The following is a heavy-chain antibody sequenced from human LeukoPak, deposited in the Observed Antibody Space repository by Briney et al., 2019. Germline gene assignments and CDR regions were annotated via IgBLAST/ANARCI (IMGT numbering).Heavy chain of an antibody. D-gene: IGHD2-15*01. CDR2: INPSGGST. Sequence: GASVKVSCKASGYTFTSYYMHWVRQAPGQGLEWMGIINPSGGSTSYAQKFQGRVTMTRDMSTSTVYMELSSLRSEDTAVYYCARDGTLNVVVVAAHFDYWGQGTLVTVSS. CDR3: ARDGTLNVVVVAAHFDY. CDR1: GYTFTSYY. J-gene: IGHJ4*02. V-gene: IGHV1-46*01.